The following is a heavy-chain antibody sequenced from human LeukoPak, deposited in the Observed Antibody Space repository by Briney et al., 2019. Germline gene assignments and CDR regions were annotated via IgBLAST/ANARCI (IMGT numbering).Heavy chain of an antibody. CDR3: AGGPQWRGDYNYMDV. D-gene: IGHD6-19*01. CDR1: GCTFSDFD. Sequence: ASVKVSCKGSGCTFSDFDINWVRQATGQGLEWMGWMNPNSGNTGYAQELRGRVTMTMNPSISTAYIERSSRTSENTALYYGAGGPQWRGDYNYMDVWGTGATVTVS. CDR2: MNPNSGNT. V-gene: IGHV1-8*01. J-gene: IGHJ6*03.